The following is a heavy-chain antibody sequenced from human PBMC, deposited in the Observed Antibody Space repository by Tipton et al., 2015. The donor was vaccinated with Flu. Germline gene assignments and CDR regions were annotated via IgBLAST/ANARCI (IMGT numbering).Heavy chain of an antibody. CDR3: ARDRSEFPRAIDS. CDR1: GGSISSYY. Sequence: TLSLTCTVSGGSISSYYWNWIRQPPGKGLEWIGHIYFSGTTNYNPSLKSRVTISVDTSKTQVSLRLSSVTAADTAVYFCARDRSEFPRAIDSWGQGILVTVSS. J-gene: IGHJ4*02. D-gene: IGHD2-21*01. V-gene: IGHV4-59*01. CDR2: IYFSGTT.